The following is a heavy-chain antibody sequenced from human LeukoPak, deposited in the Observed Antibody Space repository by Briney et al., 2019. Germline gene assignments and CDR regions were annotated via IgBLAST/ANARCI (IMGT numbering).Heavy chain of an antibody. CDR2: IIPILGIT. CDR3: ARASRTGDQPFDY. Sequence: SVKVSCKASGYTFTGYYMHWVRQAPGQGLEWMGRIIPILGITNYAQKFQDRVTVTADKYMNTVYMELSSLGSEDTALYYCARASRTGDQPFDYWGQGTLVTVSS. D-gene: IGHD7-27*01. J-gene: IGHJ4*02. CDR1: GYTFTGYY. V-gene: IGHV1-69*04.